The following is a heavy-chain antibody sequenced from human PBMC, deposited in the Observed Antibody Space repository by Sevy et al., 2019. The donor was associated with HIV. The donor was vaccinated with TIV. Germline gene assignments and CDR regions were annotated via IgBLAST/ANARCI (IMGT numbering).Heavy chain of an antibody. CDR3: ACGPPVRTGDDSLDWFDP. CDR1: YGSISGYH. Sequence: SETLSLTCTVSYGSISGYHWTWIRQPPGKTLEYIGYVYYTGDTNYNPPLNSPVTMSVDTSKSQFSLKVTPVTAADTALHYCACGPPVRTGDDSLDWFDPWGQGTLVTVSS. J-gene: IGHJ5*02. V-gene: IGHV4-59*01. CDR2: VYYTGDT. D-gene: IGHD1-1*01.